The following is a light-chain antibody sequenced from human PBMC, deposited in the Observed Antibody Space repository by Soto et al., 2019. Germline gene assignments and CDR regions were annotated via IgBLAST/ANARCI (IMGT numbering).Light chain of an antibody. V-gene: IGKV1-5*03. CDR1: QSISSW. J-gene: IGKJ1*01. Sequence: DIQMTQSPSTLSASVGDRVTITCRASQSISSWLAWYQQKPGKAPNLLIYKASNLESGAPSRFSGSGSETEFNLSISRLQADDFATYYCLQYNGYSWTFGKGTKVENK. CDR3: LQYNGYSWT. CDR2: KAS.